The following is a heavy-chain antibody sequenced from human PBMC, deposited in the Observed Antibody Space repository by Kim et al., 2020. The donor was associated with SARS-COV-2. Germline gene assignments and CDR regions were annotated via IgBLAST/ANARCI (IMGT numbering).Heavy chain of an antibody. CDR1: GFTFRSYS. J-gene: IGHJ4*02. CDR3: ARDRTSGYYGNVDY. CDR2: ISSSSSTI. D-gene: IGHD3-22*01. V-gene: IGHV3-48*02. Sequence: GGSLRLSCAASGFTFRSYSMNWVRQAPGKGLEWVSYISSSSSTIYYADSVKGRFTISRDNAKNSLYLQMNSLRDEDTAVYYCARDRTSGYYGNVDYWGQGTLVTVSS.